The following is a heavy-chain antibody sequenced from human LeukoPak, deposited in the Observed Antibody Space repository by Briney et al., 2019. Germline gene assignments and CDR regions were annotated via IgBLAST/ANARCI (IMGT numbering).Heavy chain of an antibody. Sequence: PRGSLRLSCAASGFTFSSYAMSWVRQTPEKGLEWVSAITGGGGSTKYSDSVKGRFTISRDNSKNTLYLEMKSLRAEDTAVYYCAKYYYDRSGYYDSGATFDYWGQGTLVTVSS. J-gene: IGHJ4*02. CDR2: ITGGGGST. CDR3: AKYYYDRSGYYDSGATFDY. CDR1: GFTFSSYA. V-gene: IGHV3-23*01. D-gene: IGHD3-22*01.